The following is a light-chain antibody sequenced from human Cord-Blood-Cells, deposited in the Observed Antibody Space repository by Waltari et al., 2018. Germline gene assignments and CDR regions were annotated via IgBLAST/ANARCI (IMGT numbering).Light chain of an antibody. CDR2: EGS. V-gene: IGLV2-23*01. CDR3: CSYAGSSTWV. J-gene: IGLJ3*02. Sequence: SALTPPASVSGSPGQSITISCTGTSSDVGRYHLVSWYQQPPGKDPKLIIYEGSRRPVGVSNRFSGSKSGNAAALTISGLQAEDEADYYCCSYAGSSTWVFGGGTKLTVL. CDR1: SSDVGRYHL.